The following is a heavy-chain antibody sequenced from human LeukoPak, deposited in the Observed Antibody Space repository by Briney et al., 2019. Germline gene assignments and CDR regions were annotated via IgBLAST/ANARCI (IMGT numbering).Heavy chain of an antibody. Sequence: SETLSLTCTVSDGSISTYYWSWIRQPAGKGLEWSGRIYTTGSTYYNPSLKSRVTISVDTSKDQFSLKLSSVTAADTAVYYCARENLENYSSSWYGWFDPWGQGTLVTVSS. J-gene: IGHJ5*02. CDR2: IYTTGST. CDR3: ARENLENYSSSWYGWFDP. CDR1: DGSISTYY. V-gene: IGHV4-4*07. D-gene: IGHD6-13*01.